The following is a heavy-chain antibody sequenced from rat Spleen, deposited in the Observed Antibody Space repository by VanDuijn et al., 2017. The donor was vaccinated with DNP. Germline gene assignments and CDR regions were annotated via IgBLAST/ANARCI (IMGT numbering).Heavy chain of an antibody. V-gene: IGHV1-43*01. J-gene: IGHJ2*01. CDR1: GNAFITNY. CDR3: AREETYYGYNYFDY. Sequence: QVQLQQSGAELAKPGSSVKISCKASGNAFITNYFGWIKQTTGQGLDYIGYIHTGSGGTNYNEKFKGKATLTVDKSSSTAFMQLSSLTPDDSAVYYCAREETYYGYNYFDYWGQGVMVTVSS. CDR2: IHTGSGGT. D-gene: IGHD1-9*01.